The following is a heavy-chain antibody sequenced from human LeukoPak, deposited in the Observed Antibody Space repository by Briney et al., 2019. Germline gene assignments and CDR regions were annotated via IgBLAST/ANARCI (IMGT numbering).Heavy chain of an antibody. V-gene: IGHV4-59*12. CDR1: GGSISRYY. CDR3: ARGGPMDV. J-gene: IGHJ6*03. CDR2: ISYTGST. Sequence: SETLSLTCTVSGGSISRYYWSWIRQPPGKGLEWIGYISYTGSTNYNPSLKSRVTMSVDTSKNQFSLKPSSVTAADTAVYYCARGGPMDVWGKGTTVTVSS.